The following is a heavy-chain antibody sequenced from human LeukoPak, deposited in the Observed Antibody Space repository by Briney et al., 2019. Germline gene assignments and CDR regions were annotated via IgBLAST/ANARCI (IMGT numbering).Heavy chain of an antibody. CDR1: GFTFGDYA. CDR2: IRSKAYGGIT. CDR3: TREGRGSDAFDY. J-gene: IGHJ4*02. Sequence: GGSLRLSCTTSGFTFGDYAMSWVRQAPGKGLEWVGFIRSKAYGGITEYAASVKGRFTISRDDSRRIVYLQMNSLKTEDTAVYYCTREGRGSDAFDYWGQGTLVTVSS. D-gene: IGHD3-16*01. V-gene: IGHV3-49*04.